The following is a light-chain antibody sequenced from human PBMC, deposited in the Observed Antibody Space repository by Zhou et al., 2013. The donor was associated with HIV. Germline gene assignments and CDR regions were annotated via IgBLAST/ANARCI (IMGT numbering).Light chain of an antibody. CDR2: LAS. CDR1: ESLLYNGHNH. Sequence: DVVMTQSPLSLSVSPGEPASISCRSSESLLYNGHNHLDWYLQKPGQSPQLLIYLASNRATGVPDRFSGSVSGTDFTLTISRVEAEDVGVYFCMQALHTFTFGGGTK. J-gene: IGKJ4*01. CDR3: MQALHTFT. V-gene: IGKV2-28*01.